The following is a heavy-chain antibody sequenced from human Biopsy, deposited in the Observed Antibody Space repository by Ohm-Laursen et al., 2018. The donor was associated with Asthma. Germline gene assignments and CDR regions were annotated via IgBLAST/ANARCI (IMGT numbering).Heavy chain of an antibody. J-gene: IGHJ6*02. CDR2: IMTVFGTT. V-gene: IGHV1-69*13. CDR3: ARCQVGYSSGWSLLLKKIYYSGMDV. CDR1: GGTFSNFA. D-gene: IGHD6-19*01. Sequence: AASVKVSCKAPGGTFSNFAISWVRQAPGQGLEWLGGIMTVFGTTNYAQKFQGRVTITADESTSTACMEVTSLRSEDTAIYYCARCQVGYSSGWSLLLKKIYYSGMDVWGQGTAVTVSS.